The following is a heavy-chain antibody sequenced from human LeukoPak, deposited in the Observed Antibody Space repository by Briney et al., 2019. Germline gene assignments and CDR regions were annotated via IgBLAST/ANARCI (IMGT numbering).Heavy chain of an antibody. CDR1: GGSIRSGSYY. D-gene: IGHD3-10*01. V-gene: IGHV4-61*02. J-gene: IGHJ6*03. CDR3: ARVSPLGPSYYYYMDV. CDR2: VYTSGST. Sequence: SQTLSLTCTVSGGSIRSGSYYWSWIRQAAGKGLEWIGRVYTSGSTNYNPSLESRVTISLDTSKNQFSLKLSSVTAADTAVYYCARVSPLGPSYYYYMDVWRKGTTVTVSS.